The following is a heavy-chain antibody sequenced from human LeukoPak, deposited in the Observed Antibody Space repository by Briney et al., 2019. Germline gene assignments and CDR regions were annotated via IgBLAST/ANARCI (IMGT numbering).Heavy chain of an antibody. CDR2: ISSSGSTI. D-gene: IGHD2-2*01. CDR3: AKDTRYARGFDP. Sequence: GGSLRLSCAASGFTFSDYYMSWIRQAPGKGLEWVSYISSSGSTIYYADSVKGRFTISRDNAKNSLYLQMNSLRAEDTALYYCAKDTRYARGFDPWGQGTLVTVSS. V-gene: IGHV3-11*01. CDR1: GFTFSDYY. J-gene: IGHJ5*02.